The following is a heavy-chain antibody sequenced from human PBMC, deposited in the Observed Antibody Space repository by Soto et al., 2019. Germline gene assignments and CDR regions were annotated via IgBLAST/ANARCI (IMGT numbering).Heavy chain of an antibody. CDR1: GFIFSSYA. Sequence: GGSLRLSCSASGFIFSSYAMHWVRQGPGNGLEYVSAISGNGDTTFYADSARGRFTVSRDNFNNMMFLQMDSLRPEDSAVYYCAKKIMGYASHSDAMDVWGQGTTVTVSS. D-gene: IGHD5-12*01. CDR2: ISGNGDTT. V-gene: IGHV3-64*04. J-gene: IGHJ6*02. CDR3: AKKIMGYASHSDAMDV.